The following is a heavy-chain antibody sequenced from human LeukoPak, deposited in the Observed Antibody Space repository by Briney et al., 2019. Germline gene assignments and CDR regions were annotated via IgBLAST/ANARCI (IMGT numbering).Heavy chain of an antibody. D-gene: IGHD5-12*01. J-gene: IGHJ3*02. CDR2: SRNKANSYTT. CDR3: ARPASGNDAFDI. Sequence: PGGSLRLSCAVSGLILSDHYIDWVRQAPGKGLEWVGRSRNKANSYTTEYAASVKGRFTFSRDDSRNSLYLQMHSLKTVDTAVYYCARPASGNDAFDIWGQGTMVTVSS. CDR1: GLILSDHY. V-gene: IGHV3-72*01.